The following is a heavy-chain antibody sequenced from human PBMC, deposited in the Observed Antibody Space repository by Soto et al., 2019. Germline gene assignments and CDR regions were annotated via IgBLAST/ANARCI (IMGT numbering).Heavy chain of an antibody. D-gene: IGHD6-13*01. CDR1: GFTFSSYT. J-gene: IGHJ6*02. CDR2: ISGSGGTT. CDR3: AIDFSGWYEGVYYEGMDV. Sequence: GGSLRLSCSASGFTFSSYTMNWVRQAPGKGLEWVSAISGSGGTTYYADSVKGRFTISRDNSKNTLYLQMNSLRVEDTAVYYSAIDFSGWYEGVYYEGMDVWGQGSTVTVFS. V-gene: IGHV3-23*01.